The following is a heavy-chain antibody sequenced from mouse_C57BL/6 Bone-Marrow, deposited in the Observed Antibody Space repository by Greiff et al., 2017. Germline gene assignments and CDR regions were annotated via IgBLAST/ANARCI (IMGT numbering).Heavy chain of an antibody. V-gene: IGHV1-50*01. CDR2: IDPSDSYT. Sequence: QVQLQQPGAELVKPGASVKLSCKASGYTFTSYWMQWVKQRPGQGLEWIGEIDPSDSYTNYNQKFKGKATLTVDTSSSTAYMQLSSLTSEDSAVYYCARRKDWDRGVYFDVWGTGTTVTVSS. J-gene: IGHJ1*03. CDR3: ARRKDWDRGVYFDV. D-gene: IGHD4-1*01. CDR1: GYTFTSYW.